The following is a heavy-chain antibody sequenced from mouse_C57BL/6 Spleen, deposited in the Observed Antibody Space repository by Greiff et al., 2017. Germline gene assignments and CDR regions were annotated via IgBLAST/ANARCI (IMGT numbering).Heavy chain of an antibody. V-gene: IGHV10-1*01. CDR3: VRRDYDAPYAMDY. Sequence: EVQVVESGGGLVQPKGSLKLSCAASGFSFNTYAMNWVRQAPGKGLEWVARIRSKSNNYATYYADSVKDRFTISRDDSESMLYLQMNNLKTEDTAMYYCVRRDYDAPYAMDYWGQGTSVTVSS. CDR2: IRSKSNNYAT. J-gene: IGHJ4*01. CDR1: GFSFNTYA. D-gene: IGHD2-4*01.